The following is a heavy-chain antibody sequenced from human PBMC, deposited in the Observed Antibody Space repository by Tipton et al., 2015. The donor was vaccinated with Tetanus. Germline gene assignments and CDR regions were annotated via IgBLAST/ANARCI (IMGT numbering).Heavy chain of an antibody. Sequence: GSLRLSCAASGFTFSSYSMNWVRQAPGKGLEWVSSISSSSSYIYYADSVKGRFTISRDDSKNTLYLQMNSLRAEDTAVYYCAKDGYSSSWYGMDVWGQGTTVTVSS. V-gene: IGHV3-21*01. CDR1: GFTFSSYS. D-gene: IGHD6-13*01. CDR3: AKDGYSSSWYGMDV. CDR2: ISSSSSYI. J-gene: IGHJ6*02.